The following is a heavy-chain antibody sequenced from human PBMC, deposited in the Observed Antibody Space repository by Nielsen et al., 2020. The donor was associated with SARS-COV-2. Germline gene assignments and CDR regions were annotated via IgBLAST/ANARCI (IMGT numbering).Heavy chain of an antibody. CDR1: GFTFSSYW. J-gene: IGHJ4*02. CDR2: IKQDGSEK. D-gene: IGHD1/OR15-1a*01. V-gene: IGHV3-7*03. CDR3: ARDSITGTSDY. Sequence: GCSLRLSYASSGFTFSSYWMSWVPQAPGKGLEWVANIKQDGSEKYYVDSVKGRFTISRDNAKNSLYLQMNSLRAEDTAVYYCARDSITGTSDYWGQGTLVTVSS.